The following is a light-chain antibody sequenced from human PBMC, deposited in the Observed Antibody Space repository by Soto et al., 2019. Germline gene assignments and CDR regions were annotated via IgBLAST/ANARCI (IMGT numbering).Light chain of an antibody. CDR1: QSVDIS. V-gene: IGKV3-15*01. Sequence: EIVLRQSPATLSLSPGERATLSCRASQSVDISLAWYQQKPGEAPRLLIYGAATRATGIPARFSGSGSGTEFTLTISSLQSEDFAVYYCQQYHKWPPYTLGQGTRLENK. CDR2: GAA. CDR3: QQYHKWPPYT. J-gene: IGKJ5*01.